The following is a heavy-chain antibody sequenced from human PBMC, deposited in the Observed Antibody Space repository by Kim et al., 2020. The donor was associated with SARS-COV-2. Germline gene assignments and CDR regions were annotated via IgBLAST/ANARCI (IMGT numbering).Heavy chain of an antibody. D-gene: IGHD6-13*01. Sequence: GGSLRLSCAASGFTFSSYGMHWVRQAPGKGLEWVTFISYDGSNKYYGDSVKGRFTISRDNSKNTLHLQMNSLRAEDTAVYYCALGAAAGFWGQGTMVTVSS. V-gene: IGHV3-30*03. CDR1: GFTFSSYG. J-gene: IGHJ3*01. CDR2: ISYDGSNK. CDR3: ALGAAAGF.